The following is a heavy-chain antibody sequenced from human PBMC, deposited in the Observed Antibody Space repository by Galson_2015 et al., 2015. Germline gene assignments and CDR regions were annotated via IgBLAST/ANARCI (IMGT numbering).Heavy chain of an antibody. CDR3: AEGTGSGRLFDY. J-gene: IGHJ4*02. D-gene: IGHD3-10*01. Sequence: SLRLSCAASGFTFDDYAMHWVRQAPGKGLEWVSLISGDGGSTYYADSVKGRFTISRDNSKNSLYLQMNSLRTEDTALYYCAEGTGSGRLFDYWGQGTLVTVSS. CDR1: GFTFDDYA. CDR2: ISGDGGST. V-gene: IGHV3-43*02.